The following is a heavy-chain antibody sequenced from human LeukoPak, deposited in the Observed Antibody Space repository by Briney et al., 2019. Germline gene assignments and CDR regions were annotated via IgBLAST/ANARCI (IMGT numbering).Heavy chain of an antibody. CDR2: IIPIFGTA. CDR1: GYTFTSYG. Sequence: WASVKVSCKASGYTFTSYGISWVRQAPGQGLEWMGGIIPIFGTANYAQKFQGRVTITTDESTSTASMELSSLRSEDTAVYYCARDAAAGYDYWGQGTLVTVSS. D-gene: IGHD6-13*01. V-gene: IGHV1-69*05. CDR3: ARDAAAGYDY. J-gene: IGHJ4*02.